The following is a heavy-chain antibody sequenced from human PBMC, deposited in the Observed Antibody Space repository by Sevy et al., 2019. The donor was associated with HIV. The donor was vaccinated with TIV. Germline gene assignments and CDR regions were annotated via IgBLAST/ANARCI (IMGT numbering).Heavy chain of an antibody. CDR1: GFSFDDYG. V-gene: IGHV3-20*04. D-gene: IGHD2-21*02. CDR3: VRARSCGGDCYYFDN. J-gene: IGHJ4*02. Sequence: GGSLRLSCAASGFSFDDYGMSWVRQAPGKGLEWVSGINGNGITTGYAASVKGRFTISRDNARNSLHLQMNSLRGEDTAFYYCVRARSCGGDCYYFDNWGQGTLVTVSS. CDR2: INGNGITT.